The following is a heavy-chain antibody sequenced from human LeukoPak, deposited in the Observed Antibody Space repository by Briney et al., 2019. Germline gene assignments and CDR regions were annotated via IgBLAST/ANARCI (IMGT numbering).Heavy chain of an antibody. D-gene: IGHD4-17*01. CDR1: GFTFSSYS. J-gene: IGHJ5*02. CDR3: AAGGDRYGDYFWFDP. Sequence: GGSLRLSCAASGFTFSSYSMNWVRQAPGKGLEWVSSISSSSSYIYYADSVKGRFTISRDNSKSTLYLQMNSLRAEDTAVYYCAAGGDRYGDYFWFDPWGQGTLVTVSS. CDR2: ISSSSSYI. V-gene: IGHV3-21*04.